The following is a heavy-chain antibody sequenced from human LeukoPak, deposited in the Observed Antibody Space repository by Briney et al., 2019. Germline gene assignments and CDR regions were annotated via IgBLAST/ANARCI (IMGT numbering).Heavy chain of an antibody. D-gene: IGHD6-13*01. V-gene: IGHV1-2*02. Sequence: ASVKVSCKASGYTFTDYYMHWARQAPGQGLEWMGWINPNSGGTKYAQKFQGRVTMTRDTSISTAYMELSSLRSEDTAVYYCATDLDEAGTDYWGQGTLVTVSS. CDR2: INPNSGGT. CDR3: ATDLDEAGTDY. J-gene: IGHJ4*02. CDR1: GYTFTDYY.